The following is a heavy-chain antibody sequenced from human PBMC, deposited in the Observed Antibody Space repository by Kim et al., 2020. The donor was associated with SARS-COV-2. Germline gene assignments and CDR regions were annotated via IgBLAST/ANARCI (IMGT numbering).Heavy chain of an antibody. J-gene: IGHJ4*02. V-gene: IGHV3-15*01. CDR1: GFTFSNAW. CDR3: TTDPPYSSSWDPAPYYFDY. CDR2: TKSKTDGGTT. D-gene: IGHD6-13*01. Sequence: GGSLRLSCAASGFTFSNAWMSWVRQAPGKGLEWVGRTKSKTDGGTTDYAAPVKGRFTISRDDSKNTLYLQMNSLKTEDTAVYYCTTDPPYSSSWDPAPYYFDYWGQGTLVTVSS.